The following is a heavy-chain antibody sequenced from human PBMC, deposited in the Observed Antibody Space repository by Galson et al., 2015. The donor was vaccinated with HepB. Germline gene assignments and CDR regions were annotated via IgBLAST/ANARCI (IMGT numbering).Heavy chain of an antibody. CDR1: GGSITDYY. Sequence: LSLTCTVSGGSITDYYWSWIQQPPGKGLEWIGYIYYTGSTKYNPSLKSRLTMSLDTSKNQFSLKLTSVTAADTAVYYCATTQTQGSSDYWGQGTLVTVSS. CDR3: ATTQTQGSSDY. J-gene: IGHJ4*02. CDR2: IYYTGST. V-gene: IGHV4-59*01.